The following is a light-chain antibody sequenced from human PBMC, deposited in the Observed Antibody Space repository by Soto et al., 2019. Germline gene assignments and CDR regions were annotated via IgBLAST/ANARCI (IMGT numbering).Light chain of an antibody. CDR1: QSVSSN. CDR2: GAS. Sequence: EIVMTQSPATLSVSPGERATLSCRASQSVSSNLAWYQLKPGQAPRLLIYGASTTATGIPARFSGSGSGTEFTLTISSLQSEDFAAYYCQQYNNWPRTFGQGNKVEIK. CDR3: QQYNNWPRT. V-gene: IGKV3-15*01. J-gene: IGKJ1*01.